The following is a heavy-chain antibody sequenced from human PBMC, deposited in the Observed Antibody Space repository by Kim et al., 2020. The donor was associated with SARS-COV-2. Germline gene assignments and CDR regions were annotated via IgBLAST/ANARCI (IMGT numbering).Heavy chain of an antibody. V-gene: IGHV4-59*01. J-gene: IGHJ4*02. D-gene: IGHD5-18*01. CDR3: ARDPGHSYGYYFDY. Sequence: NPALKSRVTISRDASKNQFSLGLSSVTAADTAVYYCARDPGHSYGYYFDYWGQGTLVTVSS.